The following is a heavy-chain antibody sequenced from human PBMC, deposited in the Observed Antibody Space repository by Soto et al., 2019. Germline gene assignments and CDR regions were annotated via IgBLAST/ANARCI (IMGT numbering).Heavy chain of an antibody. V-gene: IGHV1-3*01. D-gene: IGHD1-26*01. J-gene: IGHJ4*02. CDR1: GYTFTSYA. Sequence: QVQLVQSGAEVKKPAASVRISCRTSGYTFTSYAITWLRHAPGQRLEWTGWINGGNGDTKYPQKFQDRLSITTDTSATTVSLGLSSLTSEDTAIYYCARGALSLYSADFRWGQGTLVTVSS. CDR2: INGGNGDT. CDR3: ARGALSLYSADFR.